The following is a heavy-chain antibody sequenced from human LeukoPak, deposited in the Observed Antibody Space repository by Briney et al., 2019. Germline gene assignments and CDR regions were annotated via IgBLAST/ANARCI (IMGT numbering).Heavy chain of an antibody. CDR1: GYTFTDYY. Sequence: ASVKVSCKASGYTFTDYYMHWVRQAPGQGLEWMGWINADSGDTDYAQQFQGRVTMTRDTSISTAYMELSRPRSDDTAVYYCARVWSKGGLYAFDIWGQGTMVTVSS. CDR2: INADSGDT. D-gene: IGHD2-15*01. CDR3: ARVWSKGGLYAFDI. V-gene: IGHV1-2*02. J-gene: IGHJ3*02.